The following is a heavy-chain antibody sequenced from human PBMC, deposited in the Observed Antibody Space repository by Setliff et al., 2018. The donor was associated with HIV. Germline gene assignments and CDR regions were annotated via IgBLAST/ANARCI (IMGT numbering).Heavy chain of an antibody. Sequence: SETLSLTCTVSGGSIYGSDYYWGWIRQPPGKGLESIGSIYYSGSTYYNPSLQSRVTISVDTSKNQFSLKLSSVTAADTAVYYCARQKTVTTYFDYWGQGTLVTVS. CDR2: IYYSGST. CDR1: GGSIYGSDYY. V-gene: IGHV4-39*01. J-gene: IGHJ4*02. D-gene: IGHD4-17*01. CDR3: ARQKTVTTYFDY.